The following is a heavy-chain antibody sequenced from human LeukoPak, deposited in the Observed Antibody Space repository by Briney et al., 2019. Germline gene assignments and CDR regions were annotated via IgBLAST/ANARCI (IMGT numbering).Heavy chain of an antibody. CDR3: AHRRYDSSGYYYFDY. V-gene: IGHV2-5*01. CDR1: GFSLSPHGVG. D-gene: IGHD3-22*01. J-gene: IGHJ4*02. Sequence: RESGPTPANPTQTPTLTCTFFGFSLSPHGVGGGWIRKPPGMGLERIALIFWNDDKRYSTSLKSRLTITRDTSKNQVVLTIANKEPVDAATYYCAHRRYDSSGYYYFDYWGQRTLVTVSS. CDR2: IFWNDDK.